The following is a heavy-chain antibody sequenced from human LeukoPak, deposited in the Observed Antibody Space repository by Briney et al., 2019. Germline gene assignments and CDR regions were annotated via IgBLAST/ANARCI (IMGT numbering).Heavy chain of an antibody. CDR3: ASATLRCSGGSCYKMDV. Sequence: ASVKVSCKASPDTFTRYGITWVRQAPGQGLEWMGWIRAYNGDTNYAQKFQGRVTMTAERSTNTAYMELRGLTFDDTAVFYCASATLRCSGGSCYKMDVWGKGTTVTVSS. D-gene: IGHD2-15*01. J-gene: IGHJ6*03. CDR1: PDTFTRYG. CDR2: IRAYNGDT. V-gene: IGHV1-18*01.